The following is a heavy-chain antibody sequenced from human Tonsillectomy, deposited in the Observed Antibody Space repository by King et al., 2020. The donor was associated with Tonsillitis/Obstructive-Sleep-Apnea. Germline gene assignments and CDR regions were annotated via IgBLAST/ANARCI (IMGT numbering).Heavy chain of an antibody. Sequence: EVQLVESGGGVVRPGGSLRLSCAASGFTLDDYGMTWVRQGPGKGLEWVSGINWNGGRIRYADSVKGRFTISRDNAKNSLYLQMNSLRVEDTALYYCAREKLYSSSSYLDSWGQGTLVTVSS. CDR1: GFTLDDYG. V-gene: IGHV3-20*04. D-gene: IGHD6-6*01. J-gene: IGHJ5*01. CDR3: AREKLYSSSSYLDS. CDR2: INWNGGRI.